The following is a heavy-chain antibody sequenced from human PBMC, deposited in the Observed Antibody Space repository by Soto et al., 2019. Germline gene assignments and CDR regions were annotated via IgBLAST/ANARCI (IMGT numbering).Heavy chain of an antibody. Sequence: PSETLSLTCAVSGGSISSGSNYWSWIRQHPGKGLEWIGYIHNSGITYYNPSLESRVIISLETSQNQFSLQLRSVTAADTAVYYCAYLRGFTGYLGDWGQGTLVTV. V-gene: IGHV4-31*11. CDR3: AYLRGFTGYLGD. CDR1: GGSISSGSNY. J-gene: IGHJ4*02. CDR2: IHNSGIT. D-gene: IGHD3-16*01.